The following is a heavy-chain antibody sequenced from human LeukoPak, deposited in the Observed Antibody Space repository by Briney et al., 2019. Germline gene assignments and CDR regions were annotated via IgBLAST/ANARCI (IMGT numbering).Heavy chain of an antibody. CDR2: ISGSGGST. CDR3: AKAQSLIAVAGRVA. CDR1: GFTVSSNY. Sequence: GGSLRLSCAASGFTVSSNYMSWVRQAPGKGLEWVSAISGSGGSTYYADSVKGRFTISRDNSKNTLYLQMNSLRAEDTAVYYCAKAQSLIAVAGRVAWGQGTLITVSS. V-gene: IGHV3-23*01. J-gene: IGHJ4*02. D-gene: IGHD6-19*01.